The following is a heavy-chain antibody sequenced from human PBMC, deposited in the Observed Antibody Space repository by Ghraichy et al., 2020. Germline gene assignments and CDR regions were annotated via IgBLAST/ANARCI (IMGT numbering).Heavy chain of an antibody. V-gene: IGHV3-7*01. CDR1: GFTFSSFY. CDR2: IKQDGIEK. J-gene: IGHJ4*02. CDR3: ARDKGGYYPFDY. D-gene: IGHD3-22*01. Sequence: GESLNISCAASGFTFSSFYMSWVRQAPGKGLEWVANIKQDGIEKYYVDSVKGRFTISRDNAKNSLYLQMNSLRAEDTAVYYCARDKGGYYPFDYWGQGTLVAVSS.